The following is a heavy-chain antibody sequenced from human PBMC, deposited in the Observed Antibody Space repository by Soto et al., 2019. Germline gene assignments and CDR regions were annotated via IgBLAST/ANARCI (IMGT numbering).Heavy chain of an antibody. Sequence: ASVKVSCKASGYTFTSYDINWVRQATGQGLEWMGWMNPNSGNTGYAQKFQGRVTMTRNTSISTAYMELSSLRSEDTALYYCARVPITIFGVVTDNWFDPWGQGTLVTVSS. D-gene: IGHD3-3*01. J-gene: IGHJ5*02. CDR3: ARVPITIFGVVTDNWFDP. CDR2: MNPNSGNT. V-gene: IGHV1-8*01. CDR1: GYTFTSYD.